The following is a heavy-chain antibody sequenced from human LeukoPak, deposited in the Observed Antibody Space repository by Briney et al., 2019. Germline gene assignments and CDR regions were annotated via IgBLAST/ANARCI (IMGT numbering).Heavy chain of an antibody. CDR1: GGSISSYY. D-gene: IGHD3-22*01. CDR3: ARVPHYYDSSGYYYPYFDY. J-gene: IGHJ4*02. Sequence: ASETLSLTCTVSGGSISSYYWSWIRQPAGKGLEWIGYIYYSGSTNYNPSLKSRVTISVDTSKNQFSLKLSSVTAADTAVYYCARVPHYYDSSGYYYPYFDYWGQGTLVTVSS. V-gene: IGHV4-59*01. CDR2: IYYSGST.